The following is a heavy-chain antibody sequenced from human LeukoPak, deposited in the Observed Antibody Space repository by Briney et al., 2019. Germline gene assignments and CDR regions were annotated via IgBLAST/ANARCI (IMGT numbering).Heavy chain of an antibody. J-gene: IGHJ6*02. V-gene: IGHV3-7*01. CDR2: INQDGSDK. Sequence: PGGSLRLSCAASGFSISAYWMSCVPPAPGGRRECVANINQDGSDKYSVDSVKGRFTISRDNAKNSLYLEMNSLRADDTAVYYCARDLVVVGSSFSYGMDVWGQGTTVTVSS. D-gene: IGHD2-15*01. CDR3: ARDLVVVGSSFSYGMDV. CDR1: GFSISAYW.